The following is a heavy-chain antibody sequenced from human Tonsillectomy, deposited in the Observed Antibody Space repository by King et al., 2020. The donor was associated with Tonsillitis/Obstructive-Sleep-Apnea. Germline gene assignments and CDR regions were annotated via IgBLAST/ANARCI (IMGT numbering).Heavy chain of an antibody. CDR2: INHGGST. J-gene: IGHJ4*02. Sequence: VHLQQWGAGLLKPSETLSVTCAVNGGSFIGSSWTWIRQPPEKGLEWIGEINHGGSTTYNPSLQSRVTISLDTSTNQISLILTSVTAADTAVYYCATDRGSLAAVDWGQGTPVTVSS. CDR3: ATDRGSLAAVD. D-gene: IGHD3-16*01. CDR1: GGSFIGSS. V-gene: IGHV4-34*01.